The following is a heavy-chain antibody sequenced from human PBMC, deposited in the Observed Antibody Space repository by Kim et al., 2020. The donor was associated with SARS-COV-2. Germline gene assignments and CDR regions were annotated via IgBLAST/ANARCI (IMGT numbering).Heavy chain of an antibody. CDR2: INAGNGNT. D-gene: IGHD6-13*01. CDR1: GYTFTSYA. Sequence: ASVKVSCKASGYTFTSYAMHWVRQAPGQRLEWMGWINAGNGNTKYSQKFQGRVTITRDTSASTAYMELSSLRSEDTAVYYCARAITFIAAAGPDKYYFDYWGQGTLVTVSS. CDR3: ARAITFIAAAGPDKYYFDY. V-gene: IGHV1-3*01. J-gene: IGHJ4*02.